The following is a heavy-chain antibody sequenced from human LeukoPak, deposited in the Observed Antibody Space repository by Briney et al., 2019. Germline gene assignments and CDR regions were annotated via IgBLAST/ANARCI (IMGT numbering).Heavy chain of an antibody. V-gene: IGHV3-48*01. Sequence: SGGSLRLSCAASGFTFSSYSMNWVRQAPGKGLEWVSYISSSGSSIYYADSVKGRFTISRDNARNSLYLQMDRLRVEDSAVYYCVRDGDIVVVITFDYWGQGTLVTVSS. J-gene: IGHJ4*02. D-gene: IGHD3-22*01. CDR1: GFTFSSYS. CDR2: ISSSGSSI. CDR3: VRDGDIVVVITFDY.